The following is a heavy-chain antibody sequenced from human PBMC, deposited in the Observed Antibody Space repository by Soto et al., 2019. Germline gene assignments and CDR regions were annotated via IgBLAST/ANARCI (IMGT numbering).Heavy chain of an antibody. V-gene: IGHV1-69*05. J-gene: IGHJ6*02. CDR1: GGTFISYA. CDR3: ARAGAAPYYYYGLDV. CDR2: IIPIFGTA. Sequence: GASVKVSCKASGGTFISYAISWVRQAPGQGLEWMGGIIPIFGTANYAQKFQTRVTMTTDKSTDTAYMDLRSLTSDDTAIYYCARAGAAPYYYYGLDVWGQGTTVTVSS. D-gene: IGHD3-10*01.